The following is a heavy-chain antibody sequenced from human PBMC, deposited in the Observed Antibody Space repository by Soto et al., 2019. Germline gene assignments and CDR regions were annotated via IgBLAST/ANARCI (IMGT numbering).Heavy chain of an antibody. CDR3: VKGRGSYQVKYGMDV. J-gene: IGHJ6*02. V-gene: IGHV3-9*01. Sequence: EVQLVESGGGLVQPGRSLRLSCAASGFTFDDYAMHWVRQAPGKGLEWVAGIDWNSGSVDYADSVKGRVTISRDNADMSLFMQMKSLRTEDTDYYYCVKGRGSYQVKYGMDVWGQGTAVTVSS. D-gene: IGHD2-2*01. CDR1: GFTFDDYA. CDR2: IDWNSGSV.